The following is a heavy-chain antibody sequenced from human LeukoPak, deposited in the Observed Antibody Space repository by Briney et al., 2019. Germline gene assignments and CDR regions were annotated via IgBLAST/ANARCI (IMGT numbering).Heavy chain of an antibody. J-gene: IGHJ6*02. CDR2: IYHSGST. D-gene: IGHD2-8*01. CDR1: GGSISSGGYS. Sequence: PSETLSLTCAVSGGSISSGGYSWSWIRQPPGKGLEWIGYIYHSGSTNYNPSLKSRVTISVDTSKNQFSLKLSSVTAADTAVYYCARNGVREDYYGMDVWGQGTTVTVSS. V-gene: IGHV4-30-2*01. CDR3: ARNGVREDYYGMDV.